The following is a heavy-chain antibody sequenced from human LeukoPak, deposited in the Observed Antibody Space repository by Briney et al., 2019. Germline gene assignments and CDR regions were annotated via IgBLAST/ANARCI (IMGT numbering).Heavy chain of an antibody. CDR2: ISGSGGNT. Sequence: PGGSLRLSCAPSGFTFSSYAMSWVRQAQGMGLEWLSAISGSGGNTYYADSVKGRFTISRDNSQNTLSLQMNSLRAEDTAVYFCAKAGYRGSSVNYFDYWGQGTLVTVSS. CDR1: GFTFSSYA. J-gene: IGHJ4*02. D-gene: IGHD6-6*01. V-gene: IGHV3-23*01. CDR3: AKAGYRGSSVNYFDY.